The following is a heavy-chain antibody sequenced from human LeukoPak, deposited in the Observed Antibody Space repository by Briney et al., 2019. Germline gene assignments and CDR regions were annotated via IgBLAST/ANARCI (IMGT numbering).Heavy chain of an antibody. D-gene: IGHD1-26*01. V-gene: IGHV4-59*01. J-gene: IGHJ4*02. CDR3: ARDQIVGATNYFDY. Sequence: KASETLSLTCTVSGGSISSYYWSWIRQPPGKGLEWIGYIYYSGSTNYNPSLKSRVTISVDTSKNQFSLKLSSVTAADTAVYYCARDQIVGATNYFDYWGQGTLVTVSS. CDR2: IYYSGST. CDR1: GGSISSYY.